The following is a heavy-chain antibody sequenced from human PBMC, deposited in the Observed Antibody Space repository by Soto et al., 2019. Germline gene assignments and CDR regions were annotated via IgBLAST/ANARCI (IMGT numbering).Heavy chain of an antibody. CDR3: ARGRQGGYYYYYMDV. CDR2: INPSGGST. V-gene: IGHV1-46*01. Sequence: ASVKVSCKASGYTFTSYYMHWVRQAPGQGLEWMGIINPSGGSTSYAQKFQGRVTMTRDTSTSTVYMELSSLRSEDTAVYYCARGRQGGYYYYYMDVWGKGTTVTVSS. D-gene: IGHD3-16*01. J-gene: IGHJ6*03. CDR1: GYTFTSYY.